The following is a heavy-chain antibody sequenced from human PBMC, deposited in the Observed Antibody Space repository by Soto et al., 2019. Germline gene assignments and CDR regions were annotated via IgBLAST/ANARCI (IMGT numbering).Heavy chain of an antibody. D-gene: IGHD2-21*02. J-gene: IGHJ4*02. V-gene: IGHV3-30-3*01. CDR3: ARDKLWYCGGACYSYPGY. CDR2: ISYDGSNK. CDR1: GFTFSSYA. Sequence: WESLSLTCAASGFTFSSYAMPWVCQGPGTGLEWVAVISYDGSNKYYADSVKGRFTISRDNSENTLYLQMNSLRADDTAVDYCARDKLWYCGGACYSYPGYWGQGTLVTLSS.